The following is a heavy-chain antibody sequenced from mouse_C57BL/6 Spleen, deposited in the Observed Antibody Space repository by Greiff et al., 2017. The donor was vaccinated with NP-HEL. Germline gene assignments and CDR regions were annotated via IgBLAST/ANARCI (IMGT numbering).Heavy chain of an antibody. Sequence: VQLQQSGPELVKPGASVKISCKASGYAFSSSWMNWVKQRPGKGLEWIGRIYPGDGDTNYNGKFKGKATLTADKSSSTAYMQLSSLTSEDSAVYFCARDYGRSYGDYWGQGTTLTVSS. V-gene: IGHV1-82*01. J-gene: IGHJ2*01. D-gene: IGHD1-1*01. CDR3: ARDYGRSYGDY. CDR2: IYPGDGDT. CDR1: GYAFSSSW.